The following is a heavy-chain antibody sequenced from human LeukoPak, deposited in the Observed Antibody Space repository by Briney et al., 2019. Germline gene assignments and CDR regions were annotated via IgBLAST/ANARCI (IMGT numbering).Heavy chain of an antibody. V-gene: IGHV4-4*07. CDR2: VHIGGTT. J-gene: IGHJ4*02. Sequence: SETLSLTCTVSGGSIVGYYWSWIRQPAGKGPEWIARVHIGGTTNYNPSLKSRVTMSLDTSKNQFSLNLSSVTAADTAVYYCARDSAPNYFDSWGQGTLVTVSS. CDR3: ARDSAPNYFDS. CDR1: GGSIVGYY.